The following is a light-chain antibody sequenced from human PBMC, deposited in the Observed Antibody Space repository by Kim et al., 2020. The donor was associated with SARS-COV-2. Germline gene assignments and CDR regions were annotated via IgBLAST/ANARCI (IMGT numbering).Light chain of an antibody. V-gene: IGLV2-23*02. J-gene: IGLJ2*01. CDR1: SRNVGIYNL. CDR2: EVS. CDR3: CSYAGSYVV. Sequence: PVQRVTLPCIGTSRNVGIYNLVSWYQQHPGKAPNLMIYEVSKRPSGVSNRFSGSKSGNTATLTISGLQAEDEADYYCCSYAGSYVVFGGGTQLTVL.